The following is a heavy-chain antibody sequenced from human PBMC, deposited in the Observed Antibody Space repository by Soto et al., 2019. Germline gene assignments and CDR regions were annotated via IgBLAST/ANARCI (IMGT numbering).Heavy chain of an antibody. CDR3: ARALRGYYGSGDKLNYYYYGMDV. CDR1: GFAFSTSD. D-gene: IGHD3-10*01. J-gene: IGHJ6*02. CDR2: ISYDGGNQ. V-gene: IGHV3-30*03. Sequence: GGSLRLSCAASGFAFSTSDIHWVRQAPGKGLEWVALISYDGGNQYYADSVKGRFTISRENAKNSLYLQMNSLRAGDTAVYYCARALRGYYGSGDKLNYYYYGMDVWGQGTTVTVSS.